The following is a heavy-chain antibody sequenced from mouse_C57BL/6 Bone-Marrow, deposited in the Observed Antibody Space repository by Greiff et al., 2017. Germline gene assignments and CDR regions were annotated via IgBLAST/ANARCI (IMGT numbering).Heavy chain of an antibody. CDR2: IDPSASYT. J-gene: IGHJ2*01. V-gene: IGHV1-69*01. D-gene: IGHD1-1*01. CDR1: GYTFTSYW. Sequence: QVQLQQPGAELVMPGASVKLSCKASGYTFTSYWMHWVKQRPGQGLEWIGEIDPSASYTNSNQKFKGKSTLTVDKSSSTAYMQLSSLTSEDAAVYYCAREVGLLGDYFDYWGQGTTLTVSS. CDR3: AREVGLLGDYFDY.